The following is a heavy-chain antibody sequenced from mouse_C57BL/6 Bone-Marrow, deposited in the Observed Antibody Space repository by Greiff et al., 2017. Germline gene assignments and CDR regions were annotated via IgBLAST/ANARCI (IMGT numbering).Heavy chain of an antibody. CDR1: GYTFTEYT. CDR3: ARHERDYYGSSRSFDV. Sequence: VQLQESGAELVKPGASVKLSCKASGYTFTEYTIHWVKQRSGQGLEWIGWFYPGSGSMKYNQKFKDKATLTTDKSSSTAYMELRRLTSEDSAVYFCARHERDYYGSSRSFDVWGTGTTVTVSS. J-gene: IGHJ1*03. V-gene: IGHV1-62-2*01. D-gene: IGHD1-1*01. CDR2: FYPGSGSM.